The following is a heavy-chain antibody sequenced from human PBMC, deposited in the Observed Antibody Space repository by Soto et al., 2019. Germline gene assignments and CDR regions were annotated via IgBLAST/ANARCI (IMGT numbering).Heavy chain of an antibody. CDR2: VYYSGTT. D-gene: IGHD3-9*01. CDR1: GGSVSNKTYY. V-gene: IGHV4-61*01. CDR3: ARTTAVPNTLRSRYFFDF. Sequence: SETLSRTCSVSGGSVSNKTYYWSWIRQPPGKRLEWIGYVYYSGTTNYNPSLKSRVTISIDMSKNQFSLRLSSVTAADTALYYCARTTAVPNTLRSRYFFDFWGQGTLVTVSS. J-gene: IGHJ4*02.